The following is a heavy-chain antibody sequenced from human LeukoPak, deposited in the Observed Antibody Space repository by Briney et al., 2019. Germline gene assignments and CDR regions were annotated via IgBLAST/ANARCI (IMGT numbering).Heavy chain of an antibody. CDR1: GYTFTGYY. CDR3: ASAGTTWFGELLNAFDI. CDR2: INPNSGGT. V-gene: IGHV1-2*06. D-gene: IGHD3-10*01. J-gene: IGHJ3*02. Sequence: ASVKVSCKASGYTFTGYYMHWVRQAPGQGLEWMGRINPNSGGTNYAQKFQGRVTMTRDTSISTAYMELSRLRSDDTAVYYCASAGTTWFGELLNAFDIWAKGQWSPSLQ.